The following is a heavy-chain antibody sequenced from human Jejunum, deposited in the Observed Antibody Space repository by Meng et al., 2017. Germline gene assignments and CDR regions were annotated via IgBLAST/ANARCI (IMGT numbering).Heavy chain of an antibody. Sequence: GESLKISCAASGFTVTTYEMNWVRQAPGKGLEWISYMSENGARIFYADSVKGRFTISRDNAKNSLYLQMNSLKAEDTAVYYCARESQVSMAVWGQGTTVTVSS. CDR1: GFTVTTYE. CDR3: ARESQVSMAV. CDR2: MSENGARI. J-gene: IGHJ6*02. V-gene: IGHV3-48*03.